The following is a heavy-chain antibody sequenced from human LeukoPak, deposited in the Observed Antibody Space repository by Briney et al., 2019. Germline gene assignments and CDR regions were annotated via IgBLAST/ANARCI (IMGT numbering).Heavy chain of an antibody. D-gene: IGHD6-13*01. J-gene: IGHJ4*02. V-gene: IGHV4-59*01. CDR3: ARKSSSSWFFDY. CDR2: IYYSGSA. Sequence: SETLSLTCTVSGGSISIYYWNWIRQPPGKGLEWIGSIYYSGSANYSPSLKSRVTISVDTSKNQVSLSLSSVTAADTAVYYCARKSSSSWFFDYWGQGTLVTVSS. CDR1: GGSISIYY.